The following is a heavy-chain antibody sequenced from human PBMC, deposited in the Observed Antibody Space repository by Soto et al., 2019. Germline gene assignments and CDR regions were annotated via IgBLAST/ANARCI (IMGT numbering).Heavy chain of an antibody. CDR2: ISYVGSIK. D-gene: IGHD3-10*01. CDR3: AREWSTSGDLDY. Sequence: QVQLVESGGGVVQPGRSLRLSCAASGFTFSSHSIQWVRQAPGKGLEWVAVISYVGSIKYYADSVKGRFTISRDNSKNTAYLQMNSLRAEDTAVFYCAREWSTSGDLDYWGQGTLVIVSS. J-gene: IGHJ4*02. V-gene: IGHV3-30-3*01. CDR1: GFTFSSHS.